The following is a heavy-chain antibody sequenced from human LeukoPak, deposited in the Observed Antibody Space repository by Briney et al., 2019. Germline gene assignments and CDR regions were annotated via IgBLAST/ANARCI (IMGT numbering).Heavy chain of an antibody. V-gene: IGHV3-30*02. CDR2: IRYDGSNK. CDR1: GFTFSNYD. D-gene: IGHD3-10*01. J-gene: IGHJ5*02. CDR3: ASSPPVRWAAGPYNWFDP. Sequence: PGGSLRLSCVASGFTFSNYDIHWVRQAPGMGLEWVAFIRYDGSNKYYADSVKGRFTISRDNAKNSLYLQMNSLRAEDTAVYYCASSPPVRWAAGPYNWFDPWGQGTLVTVSS.